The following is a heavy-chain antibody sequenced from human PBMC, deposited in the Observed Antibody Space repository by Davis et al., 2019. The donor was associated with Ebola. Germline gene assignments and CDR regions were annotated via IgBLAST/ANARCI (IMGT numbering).Heavy chain of an antibody. CDR3: AKDSGYYDSSGYLPYFQH. J-gene: IGHJ1*01. CDR2: ISYDGSNK. CDR1: GFTFSSYG. D-gene: IGHD3-22*01. Sequence: GGSLRLSCAASGFTFSSYGMHWVRQAPGKGLEWVAVISYDGSNKYYADSVKGRFTISRDNSKNTLYLQMNSLRAEDTAVYYCAKDSGYYDSSGYLPYFQHWGQGTLVTVSS. V-gene: IGHV3-30*18.